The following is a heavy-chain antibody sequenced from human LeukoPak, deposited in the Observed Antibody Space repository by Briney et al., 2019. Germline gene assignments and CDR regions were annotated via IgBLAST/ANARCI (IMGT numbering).Heavy chain of an antibody. J-gene: IGHJ4*02. Sequence: SETLSLTCTVSGGSISGYYWSWVRQSPEKGLESIGFIYSTGSTSYNPSLRSRVTISIDTSQNQFYLRLTSVTAADTAVYYCAHSTFGGSYYPFDYWGQGTLVTVSS. V-gene: IGHV4-59*12. CDR3: AHSTFGGSYYPFDY. CDR2: IYSTGST. D-gene: IGHD1-26*01. CDR1: GGSISGYY.